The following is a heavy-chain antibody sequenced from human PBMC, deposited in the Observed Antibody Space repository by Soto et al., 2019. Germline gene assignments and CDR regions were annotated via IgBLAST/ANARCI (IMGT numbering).Heavy chain of an antibody. D-gene: IGHD2-15*01. CDR1: GYTFTGYY. CDR3: ARDGECSGGSCYHDYYYYYYMDV. V-gene: IGHV1-18*04. J-gene: IGHJ6*03. Sequence: ASVKVSCKASGYTFTGYYMHWVRQAPGQGLEWMGWISAYNGNTNYAQKLQGRVTMTTDTSTSTAYMELRSLRSDDTAVYYCARDGECSGGSCYHDYYYYYYMDVWGKGTTVTVSS. CDR2: ISAYNGNT.